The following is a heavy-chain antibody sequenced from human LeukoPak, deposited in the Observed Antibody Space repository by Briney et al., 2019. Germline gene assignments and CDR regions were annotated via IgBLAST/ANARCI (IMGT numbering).Heavy chain of an antibody. Sequence: PSETLSLTCTVSGGSISSSSYYWGWIRQPPGKGLEWIGSIYYSGSTYYNPSLKSRVTISVDTSKNQFSLKLSSVTAADTAVYYCARLTFFDPYYFDYWGQGTLVTVSS. J-gene: IGHJ4*02. V-gene: IGHV4-39*01. CDR3: ARLTFFDPYYFDY. D-gene: IGHD3-3*01. CDR1: GGSISSSSYY. CDR2: IYYSGST.